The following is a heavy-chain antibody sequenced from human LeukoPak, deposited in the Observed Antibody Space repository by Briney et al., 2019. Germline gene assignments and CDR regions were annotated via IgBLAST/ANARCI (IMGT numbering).Heavy chain of an antibody. Sequence: SETLSLTCTVSGGSISSYYWSWIRQPPGKGLEWIGYIYYSGSTNYNPSLKSRVTISVDTSKNQFSLKLSSVTAADTPVYYCARLEYYYDSSGLGYAFDIWGQGTMVTVSS. D-gene: IGHD3-22*01. V-gene: IGHV4-59*08. CDR2: IYYSGST. CDR3: ARLEYYYDSSGLGYAFDI. J-gene: IGHJ3*02. CDR1: GGSISSYY.